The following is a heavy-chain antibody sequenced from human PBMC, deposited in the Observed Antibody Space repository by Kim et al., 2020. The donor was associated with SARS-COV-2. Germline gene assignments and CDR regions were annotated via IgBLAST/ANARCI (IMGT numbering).Heavy chain of an antibody. CDR2: INWDSGSI. CDR3: AKEGSSWSLFDF. D-gene: IGHD6-13*01. CDR1: GFTFDDYA. J-gene: IGHJ4*02. V-gene: IGHV3-9*01. Sequence: GGSLRLSCTASGFTFDDYAIHWVRQPPGKGLEWVSGINWDSGSIGYVDSVKGRFTISRDNAKNSLYLQMNSLRGEDTALYYCAKEGSSWSLFDFWGQGTLVTVSS.